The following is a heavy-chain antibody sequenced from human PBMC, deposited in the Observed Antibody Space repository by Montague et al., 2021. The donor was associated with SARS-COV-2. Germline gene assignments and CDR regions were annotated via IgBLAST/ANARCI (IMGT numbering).Heavy chain of an antibody. D-gene: IGHD3-9*01. CDR1: GGSISRYY. Sequence: SETLSLTCTVSGGSISRYYWNWIRQPPGKGLEWIAHIYYGGSTXXXPSXXXRVTISVDTSKNQFSLKLSSVTAADTAAYYCARSRENYNILTGYPYYFDYWGQGTLVTVSS. CDR2: IYYGGST. J-gene: IGHJ4*02. CDR3: ARSRENYNILTGYPYYFDY. V-gene: IGHV4-59*01.